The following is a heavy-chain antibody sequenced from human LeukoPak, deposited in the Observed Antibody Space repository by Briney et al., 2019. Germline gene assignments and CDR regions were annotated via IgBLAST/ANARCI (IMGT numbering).Heavy chain of an antibody. V-gene: IGHV4-38-2*02. D-gene: IGHD1-1*01. CDR2: IYHSGST. Sequence: SETLSLTCTVSGYSISSGFYWGWIRQPPGKGPEWIGSIYHSGSTHYNSSLKSRVTISVDTSKNQLSLKPSSVTAADTAVYYCARGVGLTQGGTFDYWGQGTLVTVSS. CDR1: GYSISSGFY. CDR3: ARGVGLTQGGTFDY. J-gene: IGHJ4*02.